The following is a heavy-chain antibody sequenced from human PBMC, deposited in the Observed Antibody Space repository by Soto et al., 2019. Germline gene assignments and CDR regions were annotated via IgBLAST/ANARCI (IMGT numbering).Heavy chain of an antibody. CDR2: ISAYNGNS. CDR3: ARAGQYYDASGYAN. Sequence: QVKLVQSGAEVKKPGASIKVSCKASGYSFGTSGMTWVRQAPGQGLEWVGWISAYNGNSNYDQNLQDRVTMTTDTSTTTAYLELRNLRSDDSAVYYCARAGQYYDASGYANWGQGTLVTVSS. V-gene: IGHV1-18*01. J-gene: IGHJ4*02. CDR1: GYSFGTSG. D-gene: IGHD3-22*01.